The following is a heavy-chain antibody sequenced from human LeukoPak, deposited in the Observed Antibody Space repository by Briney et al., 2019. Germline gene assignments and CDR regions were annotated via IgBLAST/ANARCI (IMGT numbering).Heavy chain of an antibody. V-gene: IGHV3-30*04. J-gene: IGHJ6*02. D-gene: IGHD4-23*01. CDR2: ISYDGSNK. CDR3: AKEGTTVVYYYGMDV. Sequence: GGSLRLSCAASGFTFSSYAMHWVRQAPGKGLEWVAVISYDGSNKYYADSVKGRFTISRDNSKNTLYLQMNSLRAEDTAVYYCAKEGTTVVYYYGMDVWGQGTTVTVSS. CDR1: GFTFSSYA.